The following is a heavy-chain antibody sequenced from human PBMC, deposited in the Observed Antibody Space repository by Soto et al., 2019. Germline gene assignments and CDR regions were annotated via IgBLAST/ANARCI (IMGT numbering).Heavy chain of an antibody. V-gene: IGHV3-72*01. CDR3: AREKDYYYYGMDV. CDR1: GFTFSDHY. Sequence: EVQLVEYGGGLVQPGGSLRLSCAASGFTFSDHYMDWVRQAPGKGLEWVGRTRNKANSYTTEYAASVKGRFTISRDDSKNSLYLQMNSLKTEDTAVYYCAREKDYYYYGMDVWGQGTTVTVSS. CDR2: TRNKANSYTT. J-gene: IGHJ6*02.